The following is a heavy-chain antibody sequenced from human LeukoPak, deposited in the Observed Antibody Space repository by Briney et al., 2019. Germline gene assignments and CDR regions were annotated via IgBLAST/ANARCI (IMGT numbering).Heavy chain of an antibody. CDR1: GGTFSSYA. J-gene: IGHJ6*02. D-gene: IGHD3-22*01. V-gene: IGHV1-46*01. Sequence: ASVKVSCKASGGTFSSYAISWVRQAPGQGLEWMGIINPSGGSTSYAQKFQGRVTMTRDTSTSTVYMELSSLRSEDTAVYYCAREKYGNYYDSSGYYPPYYYYGMDVWGQGTTVTVSS. CDR2: INPSGGST. CDR3: AREKYGNYYDSSGYYPPYYYYGMDV.